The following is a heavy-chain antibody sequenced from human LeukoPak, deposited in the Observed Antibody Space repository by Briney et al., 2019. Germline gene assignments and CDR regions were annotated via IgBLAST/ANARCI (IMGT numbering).Heavy chain of an antibody. J-gene: IGHJ4*02. CDR1: GFTFNTYS. D-gene: IGHD3-3*01. CDR3: AKDLWNY. V-gene: IGHV3-23*01. CDR2: ISGSGGST. Sequence: QPGGSLRLSCEASGFTFNTYSMNWARQAPGKGLEWVSAISGSGGSTYYADSVKGRFTISRDNSKNTLYLQMNSLRAEDTAVYYCAKDLWNYWGQGTLVTVSS.